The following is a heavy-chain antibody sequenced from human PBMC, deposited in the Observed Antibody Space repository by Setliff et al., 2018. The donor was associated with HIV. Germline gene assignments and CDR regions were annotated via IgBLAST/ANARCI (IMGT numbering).Heavy chain of an antibody. CDR2: INIDSGHT. J-gene: IGHJ4*01. D-gene: IGHD6-25*01. Sequence: ASVKVSCKASGGTFSASGFSWVRQAPGQGLEWMGGINIDSGHTNFAQKFQDRVTVTTDTSTNTTYMELRGLRSDDTATYYCARVPSGAAGLVRAGFYFWGQGTLVTVSS. CDR1: GGTFSASG. CDR3: ARVPSGAAGLVRAGFYF. V-gene: IGHV1-18*01.